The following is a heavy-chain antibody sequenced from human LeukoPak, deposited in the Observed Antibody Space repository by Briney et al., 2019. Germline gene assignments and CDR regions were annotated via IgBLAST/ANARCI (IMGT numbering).Heavy chain of an antibody. CDR2: ISSNSDDT. V-gene: IGHV3-21*04. CDR3: AKDSSGYEEYFDY. Sequence: GGSLRPSCEASGFIFKSHSMTWVRQAVGKGLEWVSSISSNSDDTYYADSVKGRFTISRDNSKNTLYLQMNSLRAEDTAVYYCAKDSSGYEEYFDYWGQGTLVTVSS. J-gene: IGHJ4*02. D-gene: IGHD5-12*01. CDR1: GFIFKSHS.